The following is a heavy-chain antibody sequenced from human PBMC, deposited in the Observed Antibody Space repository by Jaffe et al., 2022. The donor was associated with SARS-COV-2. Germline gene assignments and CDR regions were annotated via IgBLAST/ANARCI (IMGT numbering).Heavy chain of an antibody. D-gene: IGHD3-16*01. CDR3: ARDSGVWGTLGEHWFDP. CDR1: GFTFSSYA. J-gene: IGHJ5*02. Sequence: QVQLVESGGGVVQPGRSLRLSCAASGFTFSSYAMHWVRQAPGKGLEWVAVISYDGSNKYYADSVKGRFTISRDNSKNTLYLQMNSLRAEDTAVYYCARDSGVWGTLGEHWFDPWGQGTLVTVSS. V-gene: IGHV3-30-3*01. CDR2: ISYDGSNK.